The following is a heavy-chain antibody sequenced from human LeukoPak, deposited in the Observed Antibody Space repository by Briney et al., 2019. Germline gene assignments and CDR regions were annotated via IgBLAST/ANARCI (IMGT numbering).Heavy chain of an antibody. CDR3: ARHAAGYCSSGSCYYYYYGMDV. J-gene: IGHJ6*02. CDR1: GYSFTSYW. V-gene: IGHV5-51*01. CDR2: IYPGDSDT. D-gene: IGHD2-15*01. Sequence: GESLKISCKGSGYSFTSYWIGWVRQMPGKGLEWMGIIYPGDSDTRYSPSFQGQVTISADKSISTAYLQWSSLKASDTAMYYCARHAAGYCSSGSCYYYYYGMDVWGQGTTVTVSS.